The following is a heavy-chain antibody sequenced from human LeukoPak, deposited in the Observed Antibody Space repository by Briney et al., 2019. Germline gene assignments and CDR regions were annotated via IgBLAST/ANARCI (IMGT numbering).Heavy chain of an antibody. V-gene: IGHV1-8*03. J-gene: IGHJ4*02. CDR3: ARGQIVGATKVFDY. CDR1: GYTFTSYD. Sequence: ASVKVSCKASGYTFTSYDINWVRQATGQGLEWMGWMNPNSGNTGYAQKFQGRVTITRNTSISTAYMELSSLRSEDTAVYYCARGQIVGATKVFDYWGQGTLVTVSS. CDR2: MNPNSGNT. D-gene: IGHD1-26*01.